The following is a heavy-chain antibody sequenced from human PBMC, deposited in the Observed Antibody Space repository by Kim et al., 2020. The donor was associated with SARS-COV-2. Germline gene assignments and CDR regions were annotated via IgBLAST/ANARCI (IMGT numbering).Heavy chain of an antibody. D-gene: IGHD1-26*01. CDR3: ARDWDSGWFDP. CDR2: ST. J-gene: IGHJ5*02. Sequence: STYYNPSRTSRVTQSVDTSKHQSSLRLSSGTAADTAVYYCARDWDSGWFDPWGQGTLVTVSS. V-gene: IGHV4-30-2*05.